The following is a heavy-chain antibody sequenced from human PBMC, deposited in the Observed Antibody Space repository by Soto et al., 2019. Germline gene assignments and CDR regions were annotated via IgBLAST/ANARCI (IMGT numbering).Heavy chain of an antibody. Sequence: PGVSLRLSCAASGFTFSSYAMIWIRQAPGRGLEWVSGLWGNSGGIHYADSVKGRFSVSRDNSANSVYLQMNNLRVEDTAVYYCVKDAVSGDSVWLAHDWGQGTEVIVSS. D-gene: IGHD4-17*01. CDR2: LWGNSGGI. V-gene: IGHV3-23*01. CDR1: GFTFSSYA. CDR3: VKDAVSGDSVWLAHD. J-gene: IGHJ4*02.